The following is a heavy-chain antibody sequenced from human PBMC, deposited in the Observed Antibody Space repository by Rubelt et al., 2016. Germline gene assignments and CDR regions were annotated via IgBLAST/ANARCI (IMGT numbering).Heavy chain of an antibody. J-gene: IGHJ3*02. CDR1: GFTFSSYG. CDR2: IWYDGSNK. Sequence: QVQLVESGGGVVQPGRSLRLSCAASGFTFSSYGMHWVRQAPGKGLEWVAVIWYDGSNKYYADSVKGRFTNSRVNSTNTLYLKMNSLRAEETAVYYCARDRAGSSSWYPVFGAFDIWGQGTMVTVSS. CDR3: ARDRAGSSSWYPVFGAFDI. D-gene: IGHD6-13*01. V-gene: IGHV3-33*01.